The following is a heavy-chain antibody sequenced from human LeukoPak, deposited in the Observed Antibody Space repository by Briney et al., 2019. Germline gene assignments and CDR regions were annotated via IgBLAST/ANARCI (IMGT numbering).Heavy chain of an antibody. CDR1: GGSISNYY. J-gene: IGHJ5*02. V-gene: IGHV4-59*08. Sequence: SETLSLTCTVSGGSISNYYWSWIRQPPGKGLEWIGYIHYSGSTNYNPSLKSRVTISVDTSKNQFSLKLSSVTAADTAVYYCARPRYSSGWYWFDPWGQGTLVTVSS. CDR3: ARPRYSSGWYWFDP. D-gene: IGHD6-19*01. CDR2: IHYSGST.